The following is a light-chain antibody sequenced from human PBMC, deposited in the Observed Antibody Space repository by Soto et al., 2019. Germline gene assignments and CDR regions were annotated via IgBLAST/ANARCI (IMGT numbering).Light chain of an antibody. J-gene: IGLJ1*01. CDR3: SSYTSSSTQV. CDR1: SRVVGGYNY. Sequence: QSALTQPASVSGSPGQSITISCTGTSRVVGGYNYVSWYQQHPGKAPKLMIYDVSNRPSGVSNRFSGSKSGNTASLTISGLQAEDEADYYCSSYTSSSTQVFGTGTKVTVL. CDR2: DVS. V-gene: IGLV2-14*01.